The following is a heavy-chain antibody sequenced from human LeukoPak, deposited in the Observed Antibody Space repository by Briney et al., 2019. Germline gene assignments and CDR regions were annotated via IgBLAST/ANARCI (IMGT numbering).Heavy chain of an antibody. CDR3: ARDGGYGSGSYYLHY. V-gene: IGHV4-31*03. CDR1: GGSISSGGYY. J-gene: IGHJ4*02. Sequence: SQTLSLTCTVSGGSISSGGYYWNWIRQHPGKGLEWIGNIYYSGTTYYNPSLKSRVTISVDTSKNQFSLKVTSVTAADTAVYYCARDGGYGSGSYYLHYWGQGTLVTVSS. D-gene: IGHD3-10*01. CDR2: IYYSGTT.